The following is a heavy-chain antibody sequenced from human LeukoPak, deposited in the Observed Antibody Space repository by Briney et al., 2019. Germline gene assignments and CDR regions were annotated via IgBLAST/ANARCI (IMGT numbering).Heavy chain of an antibody. J-gene: IGHJ4*02. CDR2: ISASGTL. CDR1: AFSLSTYT. D-gene: IGHD4-17*01. V-gene: IGHV3-69-1*01. Sequence: GGSLILSCAASAFSLSTYTIKWVRQTPGKGLEWLSDISASGTLHYADSVKGRFSISRDNAKNTLYLQMNSLRAEDTAVYYCARAPFSYGDYFDYWGQGTLVTVSS. CDR3: ARAPFSYGDYFDY.